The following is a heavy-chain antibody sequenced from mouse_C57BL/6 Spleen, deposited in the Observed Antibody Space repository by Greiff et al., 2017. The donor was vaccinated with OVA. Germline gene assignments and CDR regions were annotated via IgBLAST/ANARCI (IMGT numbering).Heavy chain of an antibody. V-gene: IGHV1-76*01. J-gene: IGHJ2*01. CDR2: IYPGSGNT. D-gene: IGHD2-14*01. CDR1: GYTFTDYY. Sequence: QVQLQQSGAELVRPGASVKLSCKASGYTFTDYYINWVKQRPGQGLEWIARIYPGSGNTYYNEKFKGKATLTAEKSSSTAYMQLSSLTSEDSAVYFCARMGDGYPYFDYWGQGTTLTVSS. CDR3: ARMGDGYPYFDY.